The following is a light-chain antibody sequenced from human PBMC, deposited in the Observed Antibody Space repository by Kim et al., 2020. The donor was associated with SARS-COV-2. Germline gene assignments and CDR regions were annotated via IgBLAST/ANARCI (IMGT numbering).Light chain of an antibody. J-gene: IGKJ2*01. Sequence: DIQMTQSPSSLSASVGDRVTITCRASHSISGYLNWYHQKPGKVPKLLIYATSTLQAGVPSRFSGSESGTDFTLTISSLQPEDFATYYCQQSFSTPPAFGQRTKLEI. CDR1: HSISGY. CDR3: QQSFSTPPA. V-gene: IGKV1-39*01. CDR2: ATS.